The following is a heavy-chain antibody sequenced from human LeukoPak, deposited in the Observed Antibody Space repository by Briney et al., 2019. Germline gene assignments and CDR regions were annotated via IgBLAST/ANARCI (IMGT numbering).Heavy chain of an antibody. D-gene: IGHD3-16*01. J-gene: IGHJ4*02. CDR2: IIPILGIA. V-gene: IGHV1-69*04. Sequence: SVKVSCKASGGTFSSYAISWVRQAPGQGLEWMGRIIPILGIANYAQKFQGRVTITADKSTSTAYMELSSLRSEDTAVYYRARFVRGNYFDYWGQGTLVTVSS. CDR3: ARFVRGNYFDY. CDR1: GGTFSSYA.